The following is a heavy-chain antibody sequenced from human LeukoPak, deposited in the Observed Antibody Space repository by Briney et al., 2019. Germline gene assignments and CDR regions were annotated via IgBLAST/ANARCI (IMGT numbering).Heavy chain of an antibody. CDR3: AKYWIQLWLRRSDYYYMDV. J-gene: IGHJ6*03. CDR1: GFTFSSYG. Sequence: AGSLRLSCAASGFTFSSYGMSWVRQAPGKGLEWVSAISGSGGSTYYADSVKGRFTIYRDNSKNTLYLQMNSLRAEDTAVYYCAKYWIQLWLRRSDYYYMDVWGKGTTVTISS. CDR2: ISGSGGST. D-gene: IGHD5-18*01. V-gene: IGHV3-23*01.